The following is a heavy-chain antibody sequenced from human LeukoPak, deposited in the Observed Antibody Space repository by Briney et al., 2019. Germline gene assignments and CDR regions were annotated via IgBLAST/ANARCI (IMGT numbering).Heavy chain of an antibody. J-gene: IGHJ4*02. CDR1: GFTFDDYA. D-gene: IGHD3-10*01. CDR2: ISWNSGSI. V-gene: IGHV3-9*01. Sequence: PGRSLRLSCAASGFTFDDYAMHWVRQAPGKGLEWVSGISWNSGSIGYADSVKGRFTISRDNAKNSLYLQMNSLRAEDTAVYYCAGRRVRGVMAGDYWGQGTLVTVSS. CDR3: AGRRVRGVMAGDY.